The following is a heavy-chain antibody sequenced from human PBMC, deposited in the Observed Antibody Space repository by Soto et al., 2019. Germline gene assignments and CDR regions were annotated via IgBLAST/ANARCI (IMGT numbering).Heavy chain of an antibody. J-gene: IGHJ5*02. V-gene: IGHV5-10-1*01. CDR2: IDPSDSYT. CDR1: GYSFTSYW. CDR3: ARLDWNYGNWFDP. Sequence: GESLKISCRGSGYSFTSYWISWVRQMPGKGLEWMGRIDPSDSYTNYSPSFQGHVTISADKSISTAYLQWSSLKASGTAMYYCARLDWNYGNWFDPWGQGTLVTVSS. D-gene: IGHD1-7*01.